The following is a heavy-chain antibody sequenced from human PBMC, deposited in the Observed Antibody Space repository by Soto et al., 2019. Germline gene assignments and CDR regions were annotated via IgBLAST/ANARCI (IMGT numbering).Heavy chain of an antibody. J-gene: IGHJ4*02. CDR3: ARIGYDILTGYYYFDY. D-gene: IGHD3-9*01. CDR2: IKQDGSEK. V-gene: IGHV3-7*01. Sequence: PGGSLRLSCAASGVTFSSYWMIWVRQAPGKGLEWVANIKQDGSEKYYVDSVKGRFTISRDNAKNSLYLQMNSLRAEDTAVYYCARIGYDILTGYYYFDYWGQGTLVTVSS. CDR1: GVTFSSYW.